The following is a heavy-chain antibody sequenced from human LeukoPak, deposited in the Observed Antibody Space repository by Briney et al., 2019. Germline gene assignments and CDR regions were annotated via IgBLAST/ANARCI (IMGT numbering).Heavy chain of an antibody. D-gene: IGHD6-19*01. V-gene: IGHV3-30*04. CDR1: GFTFSSYA. CDR2: ISYDGSNK. Sequence: GRSLRLSCAASGFTFSSYAMHWVRQAPGKGLEWVAVISYDGSNKYYADSVKGRFTISRDNSKNTLYLQMNSLRAEDTAVYYCARGRSSSGWYWFWFGPWGQGTLVTVSS. CDR3: ARGRSSSGWYWFWFGP. J-gene: IGHJ5*02.